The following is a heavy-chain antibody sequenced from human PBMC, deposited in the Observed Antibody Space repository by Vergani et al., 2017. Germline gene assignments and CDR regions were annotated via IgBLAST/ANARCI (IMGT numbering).Heavy chain of an antibody. CDR2: IIPIFATA. D-gene: IGHD2-2*01. V-gene: IGHV1-69*12. CDR1: GGTFSSYA. J-gene: IGHJ6*03. Sequence: QVQLVQSGAEVKKPGSSVKVSCKASGGTFSSYAISWARQAPGQGLEWMGGIIPIFATANYAQKFQDRVMITADESTSTAYMELSSLRSEDTAVYYCARAIVLIPAAMDQGYYYYYYYMDVWGKGTTVTVSS. CDR3: ARAIVLIPAAMDQGYYYYYYYMDV.